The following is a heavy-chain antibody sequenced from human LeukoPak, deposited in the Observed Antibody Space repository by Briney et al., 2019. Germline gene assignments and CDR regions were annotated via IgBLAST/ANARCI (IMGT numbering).Heavy chain of an antibody. J-gene: IGHJ4*02. CDR3: AGDRPRYYDILTGYYIDY. V-gene: IGHV3-9*01. CDR1: GFTFDDYA. D-gene: IGHD3-9*01. Sequence: PGGSLRLSCAVSGFTFDDYAMHWVRQVPGKGLEWVSGINWNSDSIGYADSVKGRFTISRDNAKNSLYLQMNSLRAEDTAVYYCAGDRPRYYDILTGYYIDYWGQGTLVTVSS. CDR2: INWNSDSI.